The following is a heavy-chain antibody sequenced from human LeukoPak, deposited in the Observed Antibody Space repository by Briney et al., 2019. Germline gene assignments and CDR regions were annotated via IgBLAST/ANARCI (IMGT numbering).Heavy chain of an antibody. J-gene: IGHJ4*02. V-gene: IGHV3-23*01. CDR3: PKDGYSEAY. CDR1: GFTFRNFA. D-gene: IGHD1-26*01. Sequence: GGSLRLSCAASGFTFRNFAMSWVRQAPGKGLEWVSGISGSGGSTSHAESVKGRFTISRDNSRNTLYLQMNSLRAEDTAVYYCPKDGYSEAYWGQGTLVPVSS. CDR2: ISGSGGST.